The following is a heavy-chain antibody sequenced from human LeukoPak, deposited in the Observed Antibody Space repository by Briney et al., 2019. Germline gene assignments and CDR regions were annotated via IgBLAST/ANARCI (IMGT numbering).Heavy chain of an antibody. CDR2: TYSRSKWYN. J-gene: IGHJ4*02. Sequence: SQTLSLTCAISGDSVSSNNVAWNWIRQSPSRGLEWLGRTYSRSKWYNDYAVSVKSRITINPDPSKTQFSLQLNSVTPEDTAVYYCARDRIAADGYYLDYWGQGTLVTVSS. CDR3: ARDRIAADGYYLDY. V-gene: IGHV6-1*01. CDR1: GDSVSSNNVA. D-gene: IGHD6-13*01.